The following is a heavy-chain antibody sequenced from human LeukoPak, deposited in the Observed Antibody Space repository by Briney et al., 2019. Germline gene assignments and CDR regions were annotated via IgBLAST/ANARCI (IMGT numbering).Heavy chain of an antibody. CDR2: ISSSSSYI. Sequence: PGGSLRLSCAASGFTFSSYSMNWVRQAPGKGLEWVSSISSSSSYIYYADSVKGRFTISRDNAKNSLYLQMNSLRAEDTAVYYCARGEEQWLVDFDYWGQGTLVTVSS. CDR3: ARGEEQWLVDFDY. D-gene: IGHD6-19*01. J-gene: IGHJ4*02. V-gene: IGHV3-21*01. CDR1: GFTFSSYS.